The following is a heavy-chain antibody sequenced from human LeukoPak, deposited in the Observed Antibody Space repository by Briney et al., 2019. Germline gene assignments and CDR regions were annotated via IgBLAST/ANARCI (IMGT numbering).Heavy chain of an antibody. CDR2: IYGSGNT. CDR1: GASISSWY. D-gene: IGHD6-19*01. J-gene: IGHJ4*02. Sequence: TSETLSLTCTVSGASISSWYWSWIRQPPGKGLEWIGYIYGSGNTNYNPSLKSRVTMSIDTSKNQFSLMLTSVTAADTATYYCARETSLAGFASGLGFNYWGQGILVTVSS. CDR3: ARETSLAGFASGLGFNY. V-gene: IGHV4-59*01.